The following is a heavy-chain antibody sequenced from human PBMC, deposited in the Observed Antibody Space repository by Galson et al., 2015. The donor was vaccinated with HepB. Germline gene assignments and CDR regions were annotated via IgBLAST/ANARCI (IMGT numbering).Heavy chain of an antibody. Sequence: QSGAEVKKPGESLKISCKGSGYTFTNYWIGWVRQMPGKGPEWMGIIYPHDSDIRYGPSFQGQVTISADKSISTAYLQWISLKASDTAMYYCARQAEIGSFPGDVWFDPWGQGTLVTVSS. CDR3: ARQAEIGSFPGDVWFDP. D-gene: IGHD2-15*01. CDR1: GYTFTNYW. CDR2: IYPHDSDI. V-gene: IGHV5-51*01. J-gene: IGHJ5*02.